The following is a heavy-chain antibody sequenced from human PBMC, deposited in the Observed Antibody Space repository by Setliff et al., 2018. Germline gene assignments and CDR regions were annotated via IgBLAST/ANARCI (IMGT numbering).Heavy chain of an antibody. Sequence: SETLSLTCTVSGGSMTTFFWSWIRQLPGKRLEWIGYISYSGGTNYNPSLKSRVTISMDTSKSQFSLELTSVTAADTAVYYCVRGGGYYLDLWGQGMLVTVSS. CDR3: VRGGGYYLDL. D-gene: IGHD3-10*01. V-gene: IGHV4-59*01. CDR2: ISYSGGT. CDR1: GGSMTTFF. J-gene: IGHJ4*02.